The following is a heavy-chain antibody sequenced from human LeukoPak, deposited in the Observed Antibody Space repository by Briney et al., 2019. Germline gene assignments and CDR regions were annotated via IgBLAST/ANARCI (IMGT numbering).Heavy chain of an antibody. J-gene: IGHJ4*02. Sequence: SETLSLTCAVYGGSFSGYYWSWIRQPPGKGLEWIGEINHSGSTNYNPSLKSRVTISVDTSKNQFSLKLSSVTAADTAVYYCARVPYSSGWYDYWGQGTLVTVSS. D-gene: IGHD6-19*01. CDR1: GGSFSGYY. CDR2: INHSGST. V-gene: IGHV4-34*01. CDR3: ARVPYSSGWYDY.